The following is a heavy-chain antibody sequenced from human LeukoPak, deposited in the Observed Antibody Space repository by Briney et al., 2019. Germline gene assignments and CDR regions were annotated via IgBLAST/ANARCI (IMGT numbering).Heavy chain of an antibody. CDR2: IGTAGDT. J-gene: IGHJ3*02. CDR3: ARGFMMTTFDI. V-gene: IGHV3-13*01. D-gene: IGHD3-16*01. Sequence: PGGSLRLSCAASGFTFSSYGMHWVRQATGKGLEWVSAIGTAGDTYYPGSVKGRFTISRENAKNSLYLQMNSLRAGDTAVYYCARGFMMTTFDIWGQGTMVTVSS. CDR1: GFTFSSYG.